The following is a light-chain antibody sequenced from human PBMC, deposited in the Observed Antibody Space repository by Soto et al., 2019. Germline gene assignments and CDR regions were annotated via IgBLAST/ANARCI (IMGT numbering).Light chain of an antibody. J-gene: IGLJ1*01. CDR2: EVS. CDR1: SSDVGGYNY. Sequence: QSVLAQPASVSGSPGQSITISCTGTSSDVGGYNYVSWYQQHPGKAPKLMIYEVSNRPSGVSNRLSGSKSGNTASLTISGLQAEDEADYYCSSYTRSNARVFGDGTKVTV. CDR3: SSYTRSNARV. V-gene: IGLV2-14*01.